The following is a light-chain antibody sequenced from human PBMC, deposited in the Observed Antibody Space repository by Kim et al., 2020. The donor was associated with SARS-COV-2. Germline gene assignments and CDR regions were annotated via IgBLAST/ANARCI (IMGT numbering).Light chain of an antibody. CDR2: DVS. J-gene: IGLJ1*01. CDR1: SSDVGGYNY. Sequence: GQSITISSTGTSSDVGGYNYVSWYQQHPGKAPKLMIYDVSNRPSGVSNRFSGSKSGNTDSLTISGLQAEDEADYYCSSYTSRSTQVFGTGTKVTVL. CDR3: SSYTSRSTQV. V-gene: IGLV2-14*03.